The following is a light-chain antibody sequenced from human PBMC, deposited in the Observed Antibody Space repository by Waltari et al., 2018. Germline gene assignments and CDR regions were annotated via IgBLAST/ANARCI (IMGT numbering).Light chain of an antibody. Sequence: QSVLTQPPSVSWAPGQRVTISCTASSSNIGAGYDVHWYQQLPGTAPKLIIYGNSNRPSGVPDRFSGSKSGTSASLAITGLQAEDEADYYCQSYDSSLSGGVFGGGTKLTVL. V-gene: IGLV1-40*01. CDR2: GNS. CDR1: SSNIGAGYD. J-gene: IGLJ2*01. CDR3: QSYDSSLSGGV.